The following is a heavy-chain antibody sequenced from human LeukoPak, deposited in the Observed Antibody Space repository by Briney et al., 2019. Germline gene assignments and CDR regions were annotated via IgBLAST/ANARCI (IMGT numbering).Heavy chain of an antibody. D-gene: IGHD4-17*01. J-gene: IGHJ4*02. Sequence: GGSLRLSCAASGFSFSNSYMTWVRQAPGKGLEWVGRIKTKTEGETIHYAAPVKGRFTISRDDSKDTLYLQMNSLKTEDTAVYYCTTGLRWSQPIDYWGQGSLVTVSS. CDR2: IKTKTEGETI. V-gene: IGHV3-15*01. CDR1: GFSFSNSY. CDR3: TTGLRWSQPIDY.